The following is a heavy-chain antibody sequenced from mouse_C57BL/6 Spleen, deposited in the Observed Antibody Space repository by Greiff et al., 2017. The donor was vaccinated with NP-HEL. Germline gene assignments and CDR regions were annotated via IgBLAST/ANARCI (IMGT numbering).Heavy chain of an antibody. CDR3: ARTPYSGYYAMDY. CDR1: GYTFTSYW. D-gene: IGHD2-12*01. Sequence: VQLQQPGAELVRPGSSVKLSCKASGYTFTSYWMHWVKQRPIQGLEWIGNIDPSDSETHYNQKFKDKATLTVDKSSSTAYMQLSSLTSEDSAVYYCARTPYSGYYAMDYWGQGTSVTVSS. J-gene: IGHJ4*01. V-gene: IGHV1-52*01. CDR2: IDPSDSET.